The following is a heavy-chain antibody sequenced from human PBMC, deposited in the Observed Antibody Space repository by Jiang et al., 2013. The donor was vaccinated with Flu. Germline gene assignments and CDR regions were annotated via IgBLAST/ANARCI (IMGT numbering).Heavy chain of an antibody. Sequence: LVEVWGGRGPASEVPRDSPRAASRIHLQHACYALGPPASRQGTEGVALISHDGTDIYYADSVRGRFTISRDNSKNILSLQMNNLRGDDTAVYYCAREYYDFWTGPVPYYYGLDVWGQGTTVTVSS. CDR2: ISHDGTDI. D-gene: IGHD3-3*01. CDR3: AREYYDFWTGPVPYYYGLDV. J-gene: IGHJ6*02. V-gene: IGHV3-30-3*01. CDR1: RIHLQHAC.